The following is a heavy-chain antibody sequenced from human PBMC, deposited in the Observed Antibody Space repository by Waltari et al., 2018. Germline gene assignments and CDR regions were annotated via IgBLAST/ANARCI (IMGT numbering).Heavy chain of an antibody. CDR2: IIPMFNNP. CDR1: GAVFDNYA. V-gene: IGHV1-69*01. Sequence: VQLVQSGAEVKKPGSSVRVSCKTSGAVFDNYAISWVRQAPGKGLEWMGGIIPMFNNPNYAQRFEGTVTITADESTSTGYMELTGLTSEDTAIYYCARGSKFGDYGDLDYWGQGTLVTVS. J-gene: IGHJ4*02. D-gene: IGHD4-17*01. CDR3: ARGSKFGDYGDLDY.